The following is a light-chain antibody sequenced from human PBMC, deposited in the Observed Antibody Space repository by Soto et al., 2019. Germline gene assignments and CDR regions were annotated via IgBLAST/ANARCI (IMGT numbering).Light chain of an antibody. CDR3: QQRYSTPLT. CDR2: STS. V-gene: IGKV1-39*01. Sequence: DIQMTQSPSSLSASVGDRVTITCRASQNINNYLNWYQQKPGKAPNLLIYSTSNLQSGVPSRLSGSGSGTDFTLTISSLQPEDFASYYCQQRYSTPLTFGGGTKVEI. J-gene: IGKJ4*01. CDR1: QNINNY.